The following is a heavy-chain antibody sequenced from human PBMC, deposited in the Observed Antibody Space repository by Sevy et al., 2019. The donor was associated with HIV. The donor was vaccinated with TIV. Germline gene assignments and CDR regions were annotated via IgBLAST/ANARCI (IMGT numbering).Heavy chain of an antibody. V-gene: IGHV4-59*01. CDR1: GGSISSYY. CDR3: ARAGGSTDWGMDV. CDR2: IYYSGRT. J-gene: IGHJ6*02. Sequence: SETLSLTCTVSGGSISSYYWNWIRQPPGKGLEWIGYIYYSGRTNYNPSLKSRVTISVDTCKNQFSLKLSSVTAADTAVYYCARAGGSTDWGMDVWGQGTTVTVSS. D-gene: IGHD2-2*01.